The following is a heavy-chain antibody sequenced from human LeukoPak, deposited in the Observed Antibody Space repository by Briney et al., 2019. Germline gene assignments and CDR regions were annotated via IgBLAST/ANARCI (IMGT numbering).Heavy chain of an antibody. V-gene: IGHV4-34*01. CDR2: INHSGST. D-gene: IGHD4-17*01. J-gene: IGHJ2*01. CDR3: ARSARLRTRYFDL. Sequence: SETLSLTCAVYGGSFSGYYWSWIRQPPGKGLEWIGEINHSGSTNYNPSLKSRVTISVDTSKNQFSLKLSSVTAADTAVYYCARSARLRTRYFDLWGRGTLVTVSP. CDR1: GGSFSGYY.